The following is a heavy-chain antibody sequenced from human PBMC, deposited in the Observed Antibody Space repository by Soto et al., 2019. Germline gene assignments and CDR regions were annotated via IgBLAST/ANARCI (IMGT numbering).Heavy chain of an antibody. CDR1: GFTFSDYY. D-gene: IGHD1-26*01. Sequence: QVQLVESGGDLVEPGGSLRLSCAASGFTFSDYYMSWIRQAPGKGLEWVSYISNSGSTKFYADSVTGRFTISRDNAKNSLHLQMNSLRVDVTAVYFCARSPGWEPGLSTFYAMGVWGQGTTVTVSS. V-gene: IGHV3-11*01. CDR2: ISNSGSTK. J-gene: IGHJ6*02. CDR3: ARSPGWEPGLSTFYAMGV.